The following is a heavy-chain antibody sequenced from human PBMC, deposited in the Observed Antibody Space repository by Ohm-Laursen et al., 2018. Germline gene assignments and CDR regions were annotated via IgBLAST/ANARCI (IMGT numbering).Heavy chain of an antibody. V-gene: IGHV1-2*02. J-gene: IGHJ4*02. Sequence: ASVTVSCKASGYTFTGYYMHWVRQAPGQGLEWMGWINPNSGGTNYAQKFQGRVTMTRDTSISTAYMELSRLRSDDTAVYYCASLSYGDGGGDYWGQGTLVTVSS. CDR2: INPNSGGT. D-gene: IGHD4-17*01. CDR1: GYTFTGYY. CDR3: ASLSYGDGGGDY.